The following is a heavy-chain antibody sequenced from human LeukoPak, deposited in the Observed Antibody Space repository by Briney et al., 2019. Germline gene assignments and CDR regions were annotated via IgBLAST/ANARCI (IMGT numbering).Heavy chain of an antibody. V-gene: IGHV4-38-2*02. Sequence: SETLSLTCTVSGGSISSYYWGWIRQPPGKGLEWIGSIYHSGSTYYNPSLKSRVTISVDTSKNQFSLKLSSVTAADTAVYYCAGAGSGSYMDAFDIWGQGTMVTVSS. CDR1: GGSISSYY. CDR2: IYHSGST. CDR3: AGAGSGSYMDAFDI. D-gene: IGHD1-26*01. J-gene: IGHJ3*02.